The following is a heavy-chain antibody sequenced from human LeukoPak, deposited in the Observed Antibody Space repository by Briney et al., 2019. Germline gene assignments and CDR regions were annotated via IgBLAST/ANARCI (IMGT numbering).Heavy chain of an antibody. V-gene: IGHV4-39*07. J-gene: IGHJ4*02. Sequence: SETLSLTCTVSGGSISSSSYYWGWIRQPPGKGLEWIGSIYYSGSTYYNPSLKSRVTISVDTSKNQFSLKLSSVTAADTAVYYCACYYDSSGLYYFDYWGQGTLVTVSS. CDR1: GGSISSSSYY. CDR3: ACYYDSSGLYYFDY. CDR2: IYYSGST. D-gene: IGHD3-22*01.